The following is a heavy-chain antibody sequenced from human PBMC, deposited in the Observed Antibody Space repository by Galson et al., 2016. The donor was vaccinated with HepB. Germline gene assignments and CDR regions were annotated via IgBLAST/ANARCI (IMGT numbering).Heavy chain of an antibody. D-gene: IGHD6-19*01. CDR2: ISGSGSNT. CDR1: GFTFSTYA. CDR3: TFESTQSSMAGNY. Sequence: SLRLSCAASGFTFSTYAMSWVRQAPGKGLEWVSAISGSGSNTYYADSVKGRFAISRDNSKNTLYLQMNSLRAEDAAVYYCTFESTQSSMAGNYWGQGTLVTVSS. J-gene: IGHJ4*02. V-gene: IGHV3-23*01.